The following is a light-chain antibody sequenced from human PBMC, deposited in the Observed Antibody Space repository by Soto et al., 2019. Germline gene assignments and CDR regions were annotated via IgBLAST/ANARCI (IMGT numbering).Light chain of an antibody. V-gene: IGKV1-9*01. J-gene: IGKJ2*01. Sequence: DIQLTQSPSILSASVGSRFTLTGLASQDVSDFLAWYQHAPGKAPNLLIYGGYTLQSGVSSRFSGSGSATEFTLTISGLQPDDFATYYCQQYKDYAYTFGQGTKVDIK. CDR1: QDVSDF. CDR2: GGY. CDR3: QQYKDYAYT.